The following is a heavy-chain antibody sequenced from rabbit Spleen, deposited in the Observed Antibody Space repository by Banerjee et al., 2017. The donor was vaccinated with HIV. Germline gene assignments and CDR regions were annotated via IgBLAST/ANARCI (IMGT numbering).Heavy chain of an antibody. D-gene: IGHD1-1*01. CDR1: GFSFSSSYD. J-gene: IGHJ3*01. V-gene: IGHV1S45*01. CDR3: VRGASSSGYYSL. Sequence: QEQLVESGGGLVQPEGSLTLTCTASGFSFSSSYDMCWVRQAPGKGLEWIGYIDPVFGATYYATWVNGRFTISSQNAQNTLYLQLNSLTAADTATYFCVRGASSSGYYSLWGQGTLVTVS. CDR2: IDPVFGAT.